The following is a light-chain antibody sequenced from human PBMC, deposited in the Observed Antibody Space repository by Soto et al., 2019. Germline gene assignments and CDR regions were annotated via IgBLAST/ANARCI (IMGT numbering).Light chain of an antibody. CDR2: GAS. CDR1: QSVSSSY. Sequence: EIVLTQSPGTLSLSPGERATVSCRASQSVSSSYLAWYQQKPGQAPRVLIYGASSRASGIPDRFSGSGSGTDFTLTIRRLEPEDFAVYYCQQFRSSLWTFGQGTKVEIK. CDR3: QQFRSSLWT. J-gene: IGKJ1*01. V-gene: IGKV3-20*01.